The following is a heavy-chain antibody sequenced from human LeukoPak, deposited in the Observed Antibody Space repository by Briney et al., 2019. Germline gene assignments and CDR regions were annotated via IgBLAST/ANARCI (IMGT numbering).Heavy chain of an antibody. CDR3: ARVGYSSSLTYYYYYMDV. V-gene: IGHV1-18*01. D-gene: IGHD6-13*01. CDR1: GYTFTSYG. J-gene: IGHJ6*03. CDR2: ISAYNGNT. Sequence: ASVKVSCKASGYTFTSYGISGVRQAPGQGLEWMGWISAYNGNTNYAQKLQGRVTMTTDTSTSTAYMELRSLRSDDTAVYYCARVGYSSSLTYYYYYMDVWGKGTTVTISS.